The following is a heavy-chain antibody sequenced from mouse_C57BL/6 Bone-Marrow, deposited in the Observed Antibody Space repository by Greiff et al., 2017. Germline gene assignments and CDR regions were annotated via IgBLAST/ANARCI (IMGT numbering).Heavy chain of an antibody. D-gene: IGHD2-5*01. CDR1: GYTFTSYW. Sequence: QVQLQQPGAELVKPGASVKLSCKASGYTFTSYWMHWVKQRPGQGLEWIGMIHPNSGSTNYNEKFKSKATLTVDKSSSTAYMQLSSLTSEDSAVYYCAREGNYYSNRAMDYWGQGTSVTVSS. CDR2: IHPNSGST. J-gene: IGHJ4*01. V-gene: IGHV1-64*01. CDR3: AREGNYYSNRAMDY.